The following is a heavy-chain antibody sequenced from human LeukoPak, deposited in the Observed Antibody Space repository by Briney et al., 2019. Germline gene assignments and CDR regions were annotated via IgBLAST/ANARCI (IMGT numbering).Heavy chain of an antibody. Sequence: GGSLRLSCAASGFTFSTYAMSWVRQAPGKGLEYVSAISSNGGSTYYANSVKGRFTISRDNSKNTLYLQMGSLRAEDMAVYYCARDDYGGEDAFDIWSQGTMVTVSS. J-gene: IGHJ3*02. D-gene: IGHD4-23*01. V-gene: IGHV3-64*01. CDR3: ARDDYGGEDAFDI. CDR1: GFTFSTYA. CDR2: ISSNGGST.